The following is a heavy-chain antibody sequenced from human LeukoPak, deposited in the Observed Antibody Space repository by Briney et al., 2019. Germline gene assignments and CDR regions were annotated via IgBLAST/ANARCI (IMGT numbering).Heavy chain of an antibody. CDR2: VYWSGTT. V-gene: IGHV4-39*02. CDR1: GFTFSSYA. Sequence: GSLRLSCAASGFTFSSYAMSWIRQAPGKGLEWLGIVYWSGTTYYNPSFKSRVTISVDTSKSEFSLKLRSVAAADTAVYYCAREDIVVVPSFDYWGQGTLVTVSS. CDR3: AREDIVVVPSFDY. J-gene: IGHJ4*02. D-gene: IGHD2-2*01.